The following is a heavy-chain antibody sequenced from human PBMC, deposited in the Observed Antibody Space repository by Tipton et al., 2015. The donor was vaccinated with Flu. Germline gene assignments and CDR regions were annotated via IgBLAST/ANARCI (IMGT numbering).Heavy chain of an antibody. V-gene: IGHV3-11*01. Sequence: LSLTCAAPGFTFSDYYMSWIRQAPGKGLEWVSHISSSGSTINYADSVKGRFTISRDNAKRSVYLQMNSLRAEDTAVYYCARDHPPTITVLGEITDYFGMAVWGQGTTVTVSS. CDR3: ARDHPPTITVLGEITDYFGMAV. J-gene: IGHJ6*02. CDR2: ISSSGSTI. CDR1: GFTFSDYY. D-gene: IGHD3-3*01.